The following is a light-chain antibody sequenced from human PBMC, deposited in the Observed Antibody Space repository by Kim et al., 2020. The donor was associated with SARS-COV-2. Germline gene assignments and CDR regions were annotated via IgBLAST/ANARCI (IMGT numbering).Light chain of an antibody. CDR3: QVWDSSTVV. CDR2: RDS. CDR1: NIGSKN. Sequence: VALGQTARSTCGGNNIGSKNVHWYQQKPGQAPVLVIYRDSNRPSGIPERVSGSNSGNTATLTISRAQAGDEADYYCQVWDSSTVVFGGGTQLTVL. V-gene: IGLV3-9*01. J-gene: IGLJ2*01.